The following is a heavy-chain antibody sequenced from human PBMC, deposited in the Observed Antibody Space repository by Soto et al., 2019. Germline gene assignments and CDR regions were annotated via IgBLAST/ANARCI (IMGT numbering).Heavy chain of an antibody. D-gene: IGHD6-13*01. J-gene: IGHJ4*02. CDR3: ARPPVEGIAAWRSHRASYLDY. Sequence: ASVKVSCKTSGYTFTDHYVHSVRQAPGQGLDRMGWINPNSGVTDYAQKFQGMVTMTRDTSISTAYMELSRLTSDDTAVYYCARPPVEGIAAWRSHRASYLDYWGRGAVVTVSS. CDR2: INPNSGVT. CDR1: GYTFTDHY. V-gene: IGHV1-2*02.